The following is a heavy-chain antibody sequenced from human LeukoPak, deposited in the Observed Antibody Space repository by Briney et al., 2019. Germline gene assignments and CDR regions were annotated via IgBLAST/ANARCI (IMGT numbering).Heavy chain of an antibody. D-gene: IGHD3-3*01. J-gene: IGHJ4*02. CDR1: GVSISSHY. CDR2: IYHSGST. V-gene: IGHV4-59*11. CDR3: ARGPRISYDFWSGYYYFDY. Sequence: SETLSLTCTVSGVSISSHYWSWIRQPPGKGLEWIGYIYHSGSTFYNPSLKSRVTISVDRSKNQFSLNLSSVTAADTAVYYCARGPRISYDFWSGYYYFDYWGQGTLVTVSS.